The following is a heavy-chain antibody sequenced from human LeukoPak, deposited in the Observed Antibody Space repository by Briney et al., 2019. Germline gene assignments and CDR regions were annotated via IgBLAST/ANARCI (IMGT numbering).Heavy chain of an antibody. CDR3: ARGGASDYYGSGSFDY. V-gene: IGHV4-30-2*01. Sequence: SETLSLTCNVSGGSISSGGYYWTWIRQPPGKGLELIGFTYASGTTYYNPSLKKRVTISVHGSKNLFSLNLSSATAADTAVYYCARGGASDYYGSGSFDYWGQGTLVTVSS. CDR2: TYASGTT. J-gene: IGHJ4*02. D-gene: IGHD3-10*01. CDR1: GGSISSGGYY.